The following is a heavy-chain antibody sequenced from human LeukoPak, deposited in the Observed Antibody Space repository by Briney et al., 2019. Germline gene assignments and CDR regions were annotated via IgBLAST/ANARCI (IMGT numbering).Heavy chain of an antibody. Sequence: GGSLRLSCAASGFTFSKYWMLWIRQAPGKGLESVSRINTDGTVTTYADSVKGRFTVSRDNADNTMFLQMNSVGDEDTAVYYCATKQWLAPPPDSWGQGTPVTVSS. CDR1: GFTFSKYW. J-gene: IGHJ4*02. CDR3: ATKQWLAPPPDS. CDR2: INTDGTVT. V-gene: IGHV3-74*01. D-gene: IGHD6-19*01.